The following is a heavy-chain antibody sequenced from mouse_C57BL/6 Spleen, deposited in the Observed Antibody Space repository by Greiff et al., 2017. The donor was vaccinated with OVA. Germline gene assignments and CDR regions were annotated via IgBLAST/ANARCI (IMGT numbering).Heavy chain of an antibody. CDR3: AKGDYYGSTTDY. D-gene: IGHD1-1*01. CDR1: GYAFTNYL. J-gene: IGHJ2*01. V-gene: IGHV1-54*01. Sequence: VQLQESGAELVRPGTSVKVSCKASGYAFTNYLIEWVKQRPGQGLEWIGVINPGSGGTNYNEKFKGKATLTADKSSSTAYMLLSSLTSEDSAVYCCAKGDYYGSTTDYWGQGTTLTVSS. CDR2: INPGSGGT.